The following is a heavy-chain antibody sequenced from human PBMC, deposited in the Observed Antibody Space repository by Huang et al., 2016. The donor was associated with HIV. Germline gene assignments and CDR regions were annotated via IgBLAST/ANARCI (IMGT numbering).Heavy chain of an antibody. V-gene: IGHV4-39*01. CDR2: IYYIGNT. J-gene: IGHJ3*01. CDR3: ARLSGGWHPETHAFDV. CDR1: GGSISPSNYY. D-gene: IGHD2-15*01. Sequence: QLQLQESGPGLVKPSETLSLTCIVSGGSISPSNYYWGWLRQPPGKGLEWIGSIYYIGNTYYSPSLKSRVTVSVDTSGNQFSLKLSSVTAADTAIYYCARLSGGWHPETHAFDVWGQGTLVTVSS.